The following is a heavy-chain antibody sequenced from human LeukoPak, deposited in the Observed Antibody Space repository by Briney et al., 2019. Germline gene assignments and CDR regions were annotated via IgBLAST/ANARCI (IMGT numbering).Heavy chain of an antibody. CDR3: ARVIAAAEPPFDY. Sequence: SETLSLTCTVSGGSISSYYWGWIRQPPGKGLEWIGYISYSGSTNYNPSLKSRVTISVDTSKNQFSLKLSSVTAADTAVYYCARVIAAAEPPFDYWGQGTLVTVSS. V-gene: IGHV4-59*01. CDR2: ISYSGST. J-gene: IGHJ4*02. D-gene: IGHD6-13*01. CDR1: GGSISSYY.